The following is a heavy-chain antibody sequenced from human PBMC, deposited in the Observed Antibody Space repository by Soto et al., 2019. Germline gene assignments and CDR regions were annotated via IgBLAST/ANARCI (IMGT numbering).Heavy chain of an antibody. CDR1: GLTFSNYA. CDR2: IGDSGGST. J-gene: IGHJ4*02. V-gene: IGHV3-23*01. D-gene: IGHD6-19*01. CDR3: AKKVYTSGWYGVDH. Sequence: GGSLRLSCAASGLTFSNYAMNWVRQAPGKGLEWVSVIGDSGGSTYYADSVKGRFTISRDNSKNTLYLQMNSLRAEDTALYYCAKKVYTSGWYGVDHWGQRTLVTVSS.